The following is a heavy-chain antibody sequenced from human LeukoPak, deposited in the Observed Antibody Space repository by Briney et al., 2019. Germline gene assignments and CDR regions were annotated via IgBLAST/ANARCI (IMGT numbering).Heavy chain of an antibody. J-gene: IGHJ4*02. CDR1: GFTFSSYG. Sequence: GGSLRLSSAASGFTFSSYGMHWVRQAPGKGLEWVAFIRYDGSNKYYADSVKGRFTIARDNSKNTLYLQMNSLRAEDTAVYYCASGYCSGGSCYVCYFDYWGQGTLVTVSS. CDR2: IRYDGSNK. V-gene: IGHV3-30*02. CDR3: ASGYCSGGSCYVCYFDY. D-gene: IGHD2-15*01.